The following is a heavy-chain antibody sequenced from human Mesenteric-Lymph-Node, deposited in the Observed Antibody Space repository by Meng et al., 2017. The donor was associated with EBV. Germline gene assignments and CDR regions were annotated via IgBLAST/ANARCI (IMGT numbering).Heavy chain of an antibody. V-gene: IGHV4-39*01. J-gene: IGHJ4*02. CDR2: YDNSGST. D-gene: IGHD1-26*01. CDR3: ARQGPSGRTFDY. CDR1: GGSISSSSYY. Sequence: QRRLPYSGPGLVKPSETLPLTCTVSGGSISSSSYYWGWIRQPPGKGLECIGTYDNSGSTHYNPSLKSRVAISIDTSNNQFSLWLISVTAADTAAYYCARQGPSGRTFDYWGQGTLVTVSS.